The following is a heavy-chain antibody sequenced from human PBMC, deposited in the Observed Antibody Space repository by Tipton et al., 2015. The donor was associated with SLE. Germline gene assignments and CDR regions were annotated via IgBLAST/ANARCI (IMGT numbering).Heavy chain of an antibody. CDR1: GGSISSGSYY. Sequence: TLSLTCTVSGGSISSGSYYWSWIRQPAGKGLEWIGRIYTSGSTNYNPSLKSRVTISVDTSKNQFSLKLSSVTAADTAVYYCARLHGGNSGCWYCDLWGRGPLVTVSS. CDR2: IYTSGST. CDR3: ARLHGGNSGCWYCDL. J-gene: IGHJ2*01. V-gene: IGHV4-61*02. D-gene: IGHD4-23*01.